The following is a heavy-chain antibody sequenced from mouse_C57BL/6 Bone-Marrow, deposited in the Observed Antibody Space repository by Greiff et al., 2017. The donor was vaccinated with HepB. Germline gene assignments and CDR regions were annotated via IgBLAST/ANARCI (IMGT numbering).Heavy chain of an antibody. D-gene: IGHD1-1*01. J-gene: IGHJ3*01. CDR2: ISDGGSYT. V-gene: IGHV5-4*01. CDR1: GFTFSSYA. CDR3: ARTTTVVASFAY. Sequence: EVQGVDSGGGLVKPGGSLKLSCAASGFTFSSYAMSWVRQTPEKRLEWVATISDGGSYTYYPDNVKGRFTISRDNAKNNLYLQMSHLKSEDTAMYYCARTTTVVASFAYWGQGTLVTVSA.